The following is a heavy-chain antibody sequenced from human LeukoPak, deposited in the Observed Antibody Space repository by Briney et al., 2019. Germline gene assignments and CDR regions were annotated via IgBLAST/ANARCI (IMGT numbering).Heavy chain of an antibody. D-gene: IGHD2-15*01. CDR2: ISSSSSYI. V-gene: IGHV3-21*01. CDR1: GFTFSSYS. Sequence: GGSLRLSCAASGFTFSSYSMNWVRQAPGKGLEWVSSISSSSSYIYYADSVKGRFTISRDNAKNSLYLQMNSLRAEDTALYYCARSMGGIVVVVAATADEIRGKKVHNWFYPWGQGTLVTVSS. CDR3: ARSMGGIVVVVAATADEIRGKKVHNWFYP. J-gene: IGHJ5*02.